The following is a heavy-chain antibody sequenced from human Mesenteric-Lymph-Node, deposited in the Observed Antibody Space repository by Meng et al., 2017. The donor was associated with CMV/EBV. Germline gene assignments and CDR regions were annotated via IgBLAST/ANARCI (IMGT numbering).Heavy chain of an antibody. CDR3: ARFCTSTDCYPYYYYGMDV. CDR2: IRYNAGSP. D-gene: IGHD2-2*01. J-gene: IGHJ6*02. Sequence: GGSLRLSCAASGFSFEKYGMSWVRQAPGKGLEWVASIRYNAGSPHYADSVQGRFTISRDNTKKSLYLQMNSLRAEDTALYYCARFCTSTDCYPYYYYGMDVWGQGTAVTVS. V-gene: IGHV3-20*04. CDR1: GFSFEKYG.